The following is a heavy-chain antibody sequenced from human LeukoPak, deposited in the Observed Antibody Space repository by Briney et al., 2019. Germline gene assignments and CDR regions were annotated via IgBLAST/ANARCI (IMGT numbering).Heavy chain of an antibody. V-gene: IGHV3-30*18. Sequence: GRSPRLSCAASGFSFSSYGMHWVRQAPGKGLEWVAIVSNDGSTKYYADSVEGRFTISRDNSKNTLYLQMDSLRAEDSAVYYCAKDEGNTALFTHYFDYWGQGTLVTVSS. CDR1: GFSFSSYG. D-gene: IGHD5-18*01. CDR2: VSNDGSTK. CDR3: AKDEGNTALFTHYFDY. J-gene: IGHJ4*02.